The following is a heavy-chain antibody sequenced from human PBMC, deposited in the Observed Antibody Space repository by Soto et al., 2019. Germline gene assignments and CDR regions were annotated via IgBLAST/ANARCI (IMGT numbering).Heavy chain of an antibody. CDR1: GVSVSSGTYY. Sequence: PSETLSLTCTVSGVSVSSGTYYWSWIRQPPGKGLEWIGYIYYSGSIYYNPSLKSRVTISVDTSKNQFSLKLSSVTAADTAVYYCARETYYYDSSGRISWFDPWGQGTLVTVSS. CDR2: IYYSGSI. D-gene: IGHD3-22*01. CDR3: ARETYYYDSSGRISWFDP. V-gene: IGHV4-30-4*01. J-gene: IGHJ5*02.